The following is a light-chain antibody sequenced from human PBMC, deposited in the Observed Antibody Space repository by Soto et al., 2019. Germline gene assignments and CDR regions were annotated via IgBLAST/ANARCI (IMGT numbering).Light chain of an antibody. CDR2: EVS. J-gene: IGLJ3*02. Sequence: QSALTQPASVSGSPGQSITISCTGTSSDVGGYIYVSWYQQHPGKAPKLMIYEVSNRPSGVSDRFSGSRSGNTASLTISGLQAEDESDYYCISYTSSSTWLFGGGTKLTGL. CDR3: ISYTSSSTWL. V-gene: IGLV2-14*01. CDR1: SSDVGGYIY.